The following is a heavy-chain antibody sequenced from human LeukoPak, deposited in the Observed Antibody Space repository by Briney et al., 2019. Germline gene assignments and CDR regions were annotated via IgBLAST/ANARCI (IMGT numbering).Heavy chain of an antibody. CDR1: GDSVSSNSAA. J-gene: IGHJ4*02. Sequence: SQTLSLTCAISGDSVSSNSAAWNWIRQSPSRGLEWLGRTYYRSKWYNDYAVSVKSRITINPDTSKNQFSLQLNSVTPEDTAVYYCARGPSLVGESWYYFDYWGQGTLVTVSS. CDR2: TYYRSKWYN. D-gene: IGHD6-13*01. CDR3: ARGPSLVGESWYYFDY. V-gene: IGHV6-1*01.